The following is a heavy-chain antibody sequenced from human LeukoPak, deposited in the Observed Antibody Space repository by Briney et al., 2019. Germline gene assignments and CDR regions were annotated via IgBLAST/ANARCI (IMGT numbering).Heavy chain of an antibody. CDR3: AKTTGTTNYFDY. J-gene: IGHJ4*02. CDR1: GFTFSSYW. Sequence: GGSLRLSCAASGFTFSSYWMHWVRQAPGKGLEWVSAISGSGGSTYYADSVKGRFTISRDNSKNTLYLQMNSLRAEDTAVYYCAKTTGTTNYFDYWGQGTLVTVSS. D-gene: IGHD1-7*01. V-gene: IGHV3-23*01. CDR2: ISGSGGST.